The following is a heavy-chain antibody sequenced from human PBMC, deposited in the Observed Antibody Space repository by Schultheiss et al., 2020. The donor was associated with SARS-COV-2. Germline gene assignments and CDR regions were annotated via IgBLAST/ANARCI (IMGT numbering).Heavy chain of an antibody. CDR2: IYYSGST. CDR3: AKDKLLHYYDSSGYLDY. D-gene: IGHD3-22*01. Sequence: GSLRLSCTVSGGSISSGSYYWSWIRQPPGKGLEWIGYIYYSGSTNYNPSLKSRVTISVDTSKNQFSLKLSSVTAADTAVYYCAKDKLLHYYDSSGYLDYWGQGTLVTVSS. CDR1: GGSISSGSYY. V-gene: IGHV4-61*01. J-gene: IGHJ4*02.